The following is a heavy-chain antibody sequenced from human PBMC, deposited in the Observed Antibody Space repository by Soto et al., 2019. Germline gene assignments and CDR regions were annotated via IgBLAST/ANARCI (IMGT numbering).Heavy chain of an antibody. Sequence: SETLSLTCAVSGGSISSSNWWSWVRQPPGKGLEWIGEIYHSGSTNYNPSLKSRVTISVDRSKNQFSLKLSSVTVADTAVYYCASVRGGYYYAMDVWGQGTTVTVSS. CDR2: IYHSGST. V-gene: IGHV4-4*02. J-gene: IGHJ6*02. D-gene: IGHD3-10*02. CDR3: ASVRGGYYYAMDV. CDR1: GGSISSSNW.